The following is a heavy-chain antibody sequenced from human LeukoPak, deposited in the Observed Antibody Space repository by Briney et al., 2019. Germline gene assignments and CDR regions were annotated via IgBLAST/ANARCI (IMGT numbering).Heavy chain of an antibody. CDR3: ARVRVVVPAAKERTSGFDI. J-gene: IGHJ3*02. CDR1: GFSFGSYS. D-gene: IGHD2-2*01. V-gene: IGHV3-21*01. CDR2: IDFSSTYI. Sequence: GGSLRLSCAASGFSFGSYSMNWVRQAPGKGLEWVSSIDFSSTYIYNADSVKGRFTISRDNAKNSLYLQMNSLRAEDTAVYYCARVRVVVPAAKERTSGFDIWGQGTMVTVSS.